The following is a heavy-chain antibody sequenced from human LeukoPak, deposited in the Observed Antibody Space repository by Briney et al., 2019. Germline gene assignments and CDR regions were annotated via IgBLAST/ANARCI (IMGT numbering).Heavy chain of an antibody. D-gene: IGHD6-13*01. Sequence: PSETLSLTCAVSGGSISSSSWWSWVRQPPGKGLEWIGEIYHSGSTNYNPSLKSRVTISVDKSKNQFSLKLSSVTAADTAVYYCARHGAAATRALDYWGQGTLVTVSS. V-gene: IGHV4-4*02. CDR1: GGSISSSSW. CDR2: IYHSGST. J-gene: IGHJ4*02. CDR3: ARHGAAATRALDY.